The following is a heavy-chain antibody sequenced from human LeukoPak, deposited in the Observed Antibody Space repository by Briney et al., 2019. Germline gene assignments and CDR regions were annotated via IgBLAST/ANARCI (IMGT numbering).Heavy chain of an antibody. CDR3: ARVVGGYFDY. V-gene: IGHV4-38-2*02. CDR1: GYSISSGYY. J-gene: IGHJ4*02. Sequence: PSETLSLTCTVSGYSISSGYYWGWIRQPPGKGLEWIGSIYHSGSTYYNPSLKSRVTISVDTSKNQFSLKLSSVTAADTAVYYCARVVGGYFDYWGQETLVTVSS. D-gene: IGHD1-26*01. CDR2: IYHSGST.